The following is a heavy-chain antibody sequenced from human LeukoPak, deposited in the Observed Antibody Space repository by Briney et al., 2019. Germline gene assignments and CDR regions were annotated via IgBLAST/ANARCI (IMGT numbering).Heavy chain of an antibody. Sequence: SETLSLTCTVSGGSISSSSYYWGWIRQPPGKGLEWIGSIYYSGSTYYNPSLKSRVTISVDTSKNQFSLKLSSVTAADTAVYYCASLDPPIVGANYWGQGTLVTVSS. V-gene: IGHV4-39*07. D-gene: IGHD1-26*01. CDR1: GGSISSSSYY. CDR2: IYYSGST. J-gene: IGHJ4*02. CDR3: ASLDPPIVGANY.